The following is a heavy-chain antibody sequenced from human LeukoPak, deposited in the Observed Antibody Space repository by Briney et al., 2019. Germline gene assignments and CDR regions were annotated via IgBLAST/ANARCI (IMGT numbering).Heavy chain of an antibody. CDR2: INHSGST. V-gene: IGHV4-34*09. CDR3: ARDRVLISSGWFDY. CDR1: GGSFSGYY. D-gene: IGHD6-19*01. J-gene: IGHJ4*02. Sequence: SETLSLTCAVYGGSFSGYYWSWIRQPPGKGLEWIGEINHSGSTNYNPSLKSRVTISVDTSKNQFSLKLSSVTAADTAVYYCARDRVLISSGWFDYWGQGTLVTVSS.